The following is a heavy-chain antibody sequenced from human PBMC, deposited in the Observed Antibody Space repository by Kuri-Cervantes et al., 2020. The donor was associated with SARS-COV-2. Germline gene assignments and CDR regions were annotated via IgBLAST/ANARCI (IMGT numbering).Heavy chain of an antibody. CDR1: GGSISSYY. CDR3: ARHSDYSSTLFWFVDSQWDFDA. J-gene: IGHJ5*01. Sequence: SETLSLTCTVSGGSISSYYWSWIRQPPGKGLEWMGEINYSGSTNYNPSLKSRVTISVDTSKNQFSLKLSSVTAADTAVYYCARHSDYSSTLFWFVDSQWDFDAWGQGTPVTVSS. CDR2: INYSGST. D-gene: IGHD3/OR15-3a*01. V-gene: IGHV4-59*01.